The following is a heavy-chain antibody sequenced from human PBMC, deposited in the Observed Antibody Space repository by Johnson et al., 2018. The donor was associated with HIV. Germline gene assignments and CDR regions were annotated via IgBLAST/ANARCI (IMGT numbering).Heavy chain of an antibody. CDR2: IYSGGST. V-gene: IGHV3-53*01. Sequence: VQLVESGGGLVKPGGSLRLSCAASGFTVSSNYMSCVRQAPGKGLEWVSVIYSGGSTYYADSVKGRFTISRDNSKNSLYLQMNSLKTEDTAVYYCARDRTSRQGGACDIWGQGTMVTVSS. CDR1: GFTVSSNY. CDR3: ARDRTSRQGGACDI. J-gene: IGHJ3*02.